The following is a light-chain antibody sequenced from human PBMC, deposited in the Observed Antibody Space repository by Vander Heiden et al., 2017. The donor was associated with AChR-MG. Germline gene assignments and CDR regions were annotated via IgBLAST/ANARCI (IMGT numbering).Light chain of an antibody. J-gene: IGLJ1*01. CDR3: SSYTGSSTLYV. CDR2: DVS. Sequence: QSALTQPASVSGSPGQSITISCTGPSSDVGGYNYVSWYQQHPGKAPKLMIYDVSNRPSGVSNRFSGSKSGNTASLTISGLQAEDEADYYCSSYTGSSTLYVFGTGTKVTVL. V-gene: IGLV2-14*03. CDR1: SSDVGGYNY.